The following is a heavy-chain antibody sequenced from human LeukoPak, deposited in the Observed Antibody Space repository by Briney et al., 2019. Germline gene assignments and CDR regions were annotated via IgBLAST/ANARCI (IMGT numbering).Heavy chain of an antibody. D-gene: IGHD3-22*01. CDR1: GFTFSGYY. J-gene: IGHJ3*02. V-gene: IGHV3-33*08. Sequence: GGSLRLSCAASGFTFSGYYMHWVRQAPGKGLEWVAVIGDNGSDKYYADSVKGRFTISRDTSRNMLYLQMNSLRAEDTALFYCARASYYYDSSGGYAFDIWGQGTMVTVSS. CDR2: IGDNGSDK. CDR3: ARASYYYDSSGGYAFDI.